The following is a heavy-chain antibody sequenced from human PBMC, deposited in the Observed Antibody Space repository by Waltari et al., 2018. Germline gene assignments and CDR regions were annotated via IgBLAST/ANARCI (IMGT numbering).Heavy chain of an antibody. J-gene: IGHJ4*02. CDR3: ARDAYVRGKYGSGSYPPDY. D-gene: IGHD3-10*01. V-gene: IGHV3-48*01. CDR2: ISSSSSTI. Sequence: EVQLVESGGGLVQPGGSLRLSCAASGFTFSSYSMNWVRQAPGKGLEWVSYISSSSSTIDYADAVKGRFTISRDNAKNSLYRQMNSLRAEDTAVYYCARDAYVRGKYGSGSYPPDYWGQGTLVTVSS. CDR1: GFTFSSYS.